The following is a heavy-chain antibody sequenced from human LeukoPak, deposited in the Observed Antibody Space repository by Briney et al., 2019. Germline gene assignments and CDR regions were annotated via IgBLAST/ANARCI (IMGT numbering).Heavy chain of an antibody. J-gene: IGHJ4*02. CDR2: INPSGGST. V-gene: IGHV1-46*01. CDR3: ASSLSSGWYYFDY. Sequence: EASVKVSCKASGYTFTSYYMHCVRQAPGQGLEWMGIINPSGGSTSYAQKFQGRVTMTRDMSTSTVYMELSSLRSEDTAVYYCASSLSSGWYYFDYWGQGTLVTVSS. D-gene: IGHD6-19*01. CDR1: GYTFTSYY.